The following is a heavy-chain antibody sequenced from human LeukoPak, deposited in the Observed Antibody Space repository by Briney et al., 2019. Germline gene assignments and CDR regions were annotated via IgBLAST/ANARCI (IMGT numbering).Heavy chain of an antibody. CDR2: IYYSGST. V-gene: IGHV4-39*01. Sequence: ASETPSLTCTVSGGSISSTTYYWGCIRQPPGKGLEWIGSIYYSGSTYYNPSLKSRVTMSVDTSKNQFSLNLSSVTAADTAVYYCARLYGDYYFDYWGQGTLVTVSS. CDR1: GGSISSTTYY. D-gene: IGHD4-17*01. J-gene: IGHJ4*02. CDR3: ARLYGDYYFDY.